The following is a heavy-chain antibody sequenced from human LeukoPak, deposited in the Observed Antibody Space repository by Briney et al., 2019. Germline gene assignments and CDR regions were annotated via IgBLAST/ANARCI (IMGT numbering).Heavy chain of an antibody. CDR2: ISYDGSNK. CDR1: GFTFSSYA. Sequence: GWSLRLSCAASGFTFSSYAMHWVRQARGKGLEWVAVISYDGSNKYYADSVKGRFTISRDNSKNTLYLQMNSLRAEDTAVYYCARWSRARYNWNDPGDYWGQGTLVTVSS. D-gene: IGHD1-1*01. CDR3: ARWSRARYNWNDPGDY. V-gene: IGHV3-30-3*01. J-gene: IGHJ4*02.